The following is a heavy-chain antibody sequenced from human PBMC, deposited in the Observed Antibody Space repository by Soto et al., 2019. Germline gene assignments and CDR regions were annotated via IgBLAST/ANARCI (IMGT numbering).Heavy chain of an antibody. CDR1: GGSISSSSYY. Sequence: SETLSLTCPVSGGSISSSSYYWGWIRQPPGKGLEWIGSIYYSGSTYYNPSLKSRVTISVDTSKNQFSLKLSSVTAADTAVYYCARHIAGYSSSWFDYWGQGTLVTVSS. V-gene: IGHV4-39*01. CDR3: ARHIAGYSSSWFDY. CDR2: IYYSGST. D-gene: IGHD6-13*01. J-gene: IGHJ4*02.